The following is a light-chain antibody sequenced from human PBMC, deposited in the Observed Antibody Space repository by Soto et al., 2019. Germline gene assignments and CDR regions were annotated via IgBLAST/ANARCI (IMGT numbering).Light chain of an antibody. CDR3: QQRRNWPSYT. CDR1: QSVSIY. V-gene: IGKV3-11*01. Sequence: EIVLTQSPATLSLSPGERATLSCWASQSVSIYLAWYQQKRGQAPRLLIYDATNRATGIPARFSGSGSGTDFTLTISSLGPEDFAVYYCQQRRNWPSYTFGQGTKLEIK. J-gene: IGKJ2*01. CDR2: DAT.